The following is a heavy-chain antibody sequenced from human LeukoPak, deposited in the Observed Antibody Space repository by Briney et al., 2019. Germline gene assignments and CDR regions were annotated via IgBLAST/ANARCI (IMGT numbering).Heavy chain of an antibody. J-gene: IGHJ4*02. V-gene: IGHV6-1*01. CDR2: TYYRSRWYN. CDR1: GDSVSSTSAA. D-gene: IGHD3-10*01. CDR3: ASSSIITMVRGVDRGIDY. Sequence: SQTLSLTCAISGDSVSSTSAAWNWIRQSPSGGLEWLGRTYYRSRWYNDYAPSVKSRININPDTSKNQFSLHLHSVTPDDTAVYYCASSSIITMVRGVDRGIDYWGQGTLVTVSS.